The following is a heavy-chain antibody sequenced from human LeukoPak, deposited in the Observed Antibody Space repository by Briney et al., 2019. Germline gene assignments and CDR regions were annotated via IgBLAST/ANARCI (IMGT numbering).Heavy chain of an antibody. CDR2: ISGSGGST. J-gene: IGHJ5*02. Sequence: PGGSLRLSCVASGLTVSRHYMTWVRQAPGKGLEWVSAISGSGGSTYYADSVKGRFTISRDNSKNTLYLQMNSLRAEDTAVYYCARTQHWGIQLFDPWGQGTLVTVSS. CDR3: ARTQHWGIQLFDP. D-gene: IGHD7-27*01. CDR1: GLTVSRHY. V-gene: IGHV3-23*01.